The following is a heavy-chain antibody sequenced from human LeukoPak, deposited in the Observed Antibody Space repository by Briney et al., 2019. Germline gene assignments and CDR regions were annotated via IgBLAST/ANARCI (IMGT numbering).Heavy chain of an antibody. CDR2: ISSSSSTI. D-gene: IGHD6-19*01. CDR1: GITSSDNF. CDR3: ARVIAPYSSLDHFDY. Sequence: GGSLRLSCAASGITSSDNFMSWIRQAPGKGLEWVSYISSSSSTIYYADSVKGRFTISRDNAKNSLYLQMNSLRAEDTAVYYCARVIAPYSSLDHFDYWGQGTLVTVSS. V-gene: IGHV3-11*04. J-gene: IGHJ4*02.